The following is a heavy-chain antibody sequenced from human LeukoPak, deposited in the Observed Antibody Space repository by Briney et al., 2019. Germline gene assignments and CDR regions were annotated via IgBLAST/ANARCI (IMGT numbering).Heavy chain of an antibody. CDR2: IKSKTDGGTT. J-gene: IGHJ4*02. V-gene: IGHV3-15*01. CDR3: TTWDYGALDY. D-gene: IGHD3-16*01. CDR1: GFPFSNYW. Sequence: GGSLRLSCAASGFPFSNYWTTWVRQAPGKGLEWVGRIKSKTDGGTTDYAAPVKGRFTISRDDSKNTLYLQMNSLKTEDTAVYYCTTWDYGALDYWGQGTLVTVSS.